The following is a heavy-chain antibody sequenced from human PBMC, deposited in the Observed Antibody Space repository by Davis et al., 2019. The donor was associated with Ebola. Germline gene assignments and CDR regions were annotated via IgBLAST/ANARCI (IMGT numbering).Heavy chain of an antibody. V-gene: IGHV3-74*01. D-gene: IGHD2/OR15-2a*01. J-gene: IGHJ4*02. CDR1: GFTFSSYW. CDR2: INPDGGRT. Sequence: HTGGSLRLSCVASGFTFSSYWMHWVRQAPGKGPVWVSRINPDGGRTGYADSVKGRFTISRDNAKNTVYLEMNSLKAEDTAVYYCAKGGAFSTLRRNPSDYWGQGTLVTVSS. CDR3: AKGGAFSTLRRNPSDY.